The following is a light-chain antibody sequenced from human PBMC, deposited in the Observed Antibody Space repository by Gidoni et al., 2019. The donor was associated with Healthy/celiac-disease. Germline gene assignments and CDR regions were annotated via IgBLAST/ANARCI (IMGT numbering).Light chain of an antibody. V-gene: IGKV3-11*01. J-gene: IGKJ4*01. CDR1: QSVSSY. CDR2: DSS. CDR3: QQRSNWPLT. Sequence: EIVLKQSPATLSLSPGERATLSCRASQSVSSYLAWYHQKPGQAPRLLISDSSNRATGIPARFSGSGSGTDFTLTIRSLEPEDFAVYYCQQRSNWPLTFGGGTKVEIK.